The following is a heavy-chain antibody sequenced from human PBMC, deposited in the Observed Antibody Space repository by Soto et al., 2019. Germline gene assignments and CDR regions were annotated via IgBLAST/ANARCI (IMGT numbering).Heavy chain of an antibody. Sequence: SETLSLTCTVSGGSISSGDYYWSWIRQPPGKGLEWIGYIYYSGSTYYNPSLKSRVTISVDTSKNQFSLKLSSVTAADTAVYYCARGLDSSSWYLGNNWFDPWGQGTLVTVSS. D-gene: IGHD6-13*01. CDR2: IYYSGST. J-gene: IGHJ5*02. V-gene: IGHV4-30-4*01. CDR1: GGSISSGDYY. CDR3: ARGLDSSSWYLGNNWFDP.